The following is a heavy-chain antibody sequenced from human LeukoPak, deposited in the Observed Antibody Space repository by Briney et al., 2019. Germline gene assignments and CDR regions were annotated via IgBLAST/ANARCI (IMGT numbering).Heavy chain of an antibody. V-gene: IGHV3-30-3*01. CDR2: ISYDGSNK. CDR3: ARGGYCSGGSCYSRYLFDY. Sequence: GRSLTLSCAASGFTFSSYAMHWVRQAPGKGLEWVAVISYDGSNKYYADSVKGRFTISRDNSKNTLYLQMNSLRAEDTAVYYCARGGYCSGGSCYSRYLFDYWGQGTLVTVSS. CDR1: GFTFSSYA. J-gene: IGHJ4*02. D-gene: IGHD2-15*01.